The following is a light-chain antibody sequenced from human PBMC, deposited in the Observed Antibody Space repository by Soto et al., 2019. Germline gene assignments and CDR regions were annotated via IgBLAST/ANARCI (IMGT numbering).Light chain of an antibody. Sequence: QAVVTQPPSSSGAPGQRVTISCSGSTSNIGSNSVNWYQHLPGTAPKLLIYANNQRPSGVPDRFSGSKSGTSVSLDIGGLQSDDEADYYCAVWDDSLNAVVFGGGTKLTVL. V-gene: IGLV1-44*01. CDR2: ANN. CDR3: AVWDDSLNAVV. CDR1: TSNIGSNS. J-gene: IGLJ2*01.